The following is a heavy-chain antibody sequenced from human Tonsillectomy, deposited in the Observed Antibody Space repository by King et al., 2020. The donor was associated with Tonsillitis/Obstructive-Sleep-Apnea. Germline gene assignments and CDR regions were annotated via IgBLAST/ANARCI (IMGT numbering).Heavy chain of an antibody. V-gene: IGHV3-23*04. CDR2: ISDNGSGT. Sequence: EVQLVESGGGLVQPGGSLRLSCAASGFTFSTYAMSWVRQAPGKGLEWVSVISDNGSGTYYAVSVKGRFTISRDNSKNTLYLQMNSLRADDTAVYYCAGGPAGADYYYMDVWGKGTTVTVSS. D-gene: IGHD6-19*01. CDR3: AGGPAGADYYYMDV. CDR1: GFTFSTYA. J-gene: IGHJ6*03.